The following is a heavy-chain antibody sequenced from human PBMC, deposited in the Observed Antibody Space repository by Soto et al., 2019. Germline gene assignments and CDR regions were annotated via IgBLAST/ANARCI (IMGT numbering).Heavy chain of an antibody. CDR1: GFTFSSYG. D-gene: IGHD4-17*01. CDR3: ARDDFDGDYYYYGMDV. V-gene: IGHV3-33*01. J-gene: IGHJ6*02. Sequence: QVQLVESGGGVVQPGRSLRLSCAASGFTFSSYGMHWVRQAPGKGLEWVAVIWYDGSNKYYADSVKGRFTISRDNSKNTLYLQMNSLRAEDTAVYYCARDDFDGDYYYYGMDVWAKGPRSPSP. CDR2: IWYDGSNK.